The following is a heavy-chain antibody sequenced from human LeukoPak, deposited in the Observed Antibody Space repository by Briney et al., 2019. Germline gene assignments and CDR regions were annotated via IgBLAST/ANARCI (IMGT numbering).Heavy chain of an antibody. Sequence: GGSLRLSCAASGFTFSRYWMTWVRQAPGNGVEWVANIKQDGSEKSYVDSVKGRFNISRDNAKNSLYLQMSSLRAEDTALYYCARFDPNSGTYKDFDYWGQGTLVTVSS. D-gene: IGHD1-26*01. CDR1: GFTFSRYW. V-gene: IGHV3-7*01. CDR2: IKQDGSEK. CDR3: ARFDPNSGTYKDFDY. J-gene: IGHJ4*02.